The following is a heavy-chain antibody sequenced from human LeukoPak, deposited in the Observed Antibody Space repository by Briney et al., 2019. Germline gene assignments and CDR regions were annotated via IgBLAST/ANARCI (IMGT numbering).Heavy chain of an antibody. CDR2: IRYDGSNE. CDR1: GFTFSSYG. Sequence: GGSLRLSCAASGFTFSSYGMHWVRQAPGKGLEWVAFIRYDGSNEYYADSVKGRFTISRDNSKNTLYLQMNSLRAEDTAVYYCARDRVMRATERFDYWGQGTLVTVSS. V-gene: IGHV3-30*02. J-gene: IGHJ4*02. D-gene: IGHD5-12*01. CDR3: ARDRVMRATERFDY.